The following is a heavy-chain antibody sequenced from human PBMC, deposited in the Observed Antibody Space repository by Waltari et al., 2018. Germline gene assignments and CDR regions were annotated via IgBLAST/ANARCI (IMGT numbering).Heavy chain of an antibody. D-gene: IGHD3-10*01. CDR2: INPSNGNA. Sequence: QVQFMQSGAAVQTPGDSVRVSCPGSGYNFRSSEINWLRRAAGQGLEWMGWINPSNGNADYAHKFRGRLTFTRDASMNTAHMELSSLTSDDTAEYFCVRAYFGSASYPFDSWGQGALVTVSS. CDR1: GYNFRSSE. J-gene: IGHJ4*02. CDR3: VRAYFGSASYPFDS. V-gene: IGHV1-8*03.